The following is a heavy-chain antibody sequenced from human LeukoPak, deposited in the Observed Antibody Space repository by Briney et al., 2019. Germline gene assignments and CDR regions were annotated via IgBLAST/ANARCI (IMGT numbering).Heavy chain of an antibody. CDR3: AKANMVRGVTLKFDY. V-gene: IGHV3-23*01. D-gene: IGHD3-10*01. J-gene: IGHJ4*02. CDR2: ISGSGGST. CDR1: GFTFSSHA. Sequence: GWSLRLSCTSPGFTFSSHAMSSVRQAPWKGLELVSAISGSGGSTYYADSVKSRFTVSRDNSKNTLYLQMNSLRAEDTAVYCCAKANMVRGVTLKFDYWGQGTLVTVSS.